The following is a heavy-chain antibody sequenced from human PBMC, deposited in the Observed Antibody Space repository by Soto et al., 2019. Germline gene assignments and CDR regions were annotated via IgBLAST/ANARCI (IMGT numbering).Heavy chain of an antibody. D-gene: IGHD6-19*01. Sequence: PGGSLRLSCAASGFTFSSYAMSWVRQAPGKGLEWVSAISGSGGATSYPDSVKGRFTISRESARNSLYLQMYDLRPEDTAVYYCARGSSGWYELDYWGQGALVTAPQ. CDR1: GFTFSSYA. V-gene: IGHV3-23*01. J-gene: IGHJ4*02. CDR2: ISGSGGAT. CDR3: ARGSSGWYELDY.